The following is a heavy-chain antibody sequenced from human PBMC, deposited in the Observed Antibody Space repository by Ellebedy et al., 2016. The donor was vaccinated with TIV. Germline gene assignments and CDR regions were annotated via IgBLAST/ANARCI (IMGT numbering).Heavy chain of an antibody. Sequence: PGGSLRLSCAASGFTFSGYYMSWFRQAQGKGPAWVSYISYSGDLMYYADSVKGRFTTSRDNAENSLYLQMNSLRAEDTAVYYCARLGVIAAAGASDYWGQGTLVIVSS. CDR2: ISYSGDLM. V-gene: IGHV3-11*01. D-gene: IGHD6-13*01. J-gene: IGHJ4*02. CDR3: ARLGVIAAAGASDY. CDR1: GFTFSGYY.